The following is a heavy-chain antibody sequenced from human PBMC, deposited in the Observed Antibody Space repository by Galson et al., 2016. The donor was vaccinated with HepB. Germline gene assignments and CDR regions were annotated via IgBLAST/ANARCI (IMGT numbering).Heavy chain of an antibody. Sequence: SLRLSCAASGFTFRDYWMNWVRQAPGKGLEYVSSISSDGGGTYYADSVKGRFTISRDSSKNTLFLQMSSLRAEDTAVYYCASHIFLLRFLVWGKGTTVMVSS. CDR1: GFTFRDYW. CDR3: ASHIFLLRFLV. V-gene: IGHV3-64D*06. J-gene: IGHJ6*04. D-gene: IGHD3-3*01. CDR2: ISSDGGGT.